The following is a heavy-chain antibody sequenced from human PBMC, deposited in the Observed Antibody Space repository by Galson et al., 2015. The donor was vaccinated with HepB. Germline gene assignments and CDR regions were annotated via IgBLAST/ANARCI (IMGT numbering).Heavy chain of an antibody. Sequence: SLRLSCAASGFTFSSYAMHWVRQAPGKGLEWVAVISYDGSNKYYADSVKGRFTISRDNSKNTLYLQMNSLRAEDTAVYYCARSRAPTTLSGNWFDPWGQGTLVTVSS. CDR3: ARSRAPTTLSGNWFDP. CDR1: GFTFSSYA. D-gene: IGHD1-26*01. J-gene: IGHJ5*02. CDR2: ISYDGSNK. V-gene: IGHV3-30-3*01.